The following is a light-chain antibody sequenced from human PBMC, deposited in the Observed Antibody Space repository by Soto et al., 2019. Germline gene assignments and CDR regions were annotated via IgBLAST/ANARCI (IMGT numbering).Light chain of an antibody. V-gene: IGKV1-39*01. CDR2: AAS. CDR1: QTLRTY. CDR3: RRTFSTPIT. J-gene: IGKJ5*01. Sequence: DIQMTQSPASLSAPVGDRVTITCRASQTLRTYLNWYQQKPRQAPTLLVSAASTLESAVPPRFSGAGSQTDFTLTISRLQPEDFATYYCRRTFSTPITFLQGTRLE.